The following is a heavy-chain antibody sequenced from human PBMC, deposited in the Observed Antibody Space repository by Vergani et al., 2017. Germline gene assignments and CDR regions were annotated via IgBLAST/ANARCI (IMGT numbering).Heavy chain of an antibody. CDR2: ISGSGGST. CDR3: AKDLAVTTGLYGMDV. Sequence: EVQLLESGGGLVQPGGSLRLSCAASGFTFSSYAMSWVRQAPGKGLEWVSAISGSGGSTYYADSVKGRFTISRVNSKNTLYLQMNSLRAEDTAVYYCAKDLAVTTGLYGMDVWGQGTTVTVSS. J-gene: IGHJ6*02. D-gene: IGHD4-11*01. CDR1: GFTFSSYA. V-gene: IGHV3-23*01.